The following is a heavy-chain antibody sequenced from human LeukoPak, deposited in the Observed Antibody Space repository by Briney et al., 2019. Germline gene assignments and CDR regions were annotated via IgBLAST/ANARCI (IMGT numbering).Heavy chain of an antibody. CDR1: GFSLSTSGVG. CDR2: IYWDDDK. D-gene: IGHD3-10*01. J-gene: IGHJ4*02. V-gene: IGHV2-5*02. Sequence: GPTLLKPTQPLTLTCTFSGFSLSTSGVGVGWIRQPPGKALEWLALIYWDDDKRYSPSLKSRLTITKDTSKNQVVLTMTNMDPVDTATYYCAHSGLDYYGSGSYYLFDYWGQGTLVTVSS. CDR3: AHSGLDYYGSGSYYLFDY.